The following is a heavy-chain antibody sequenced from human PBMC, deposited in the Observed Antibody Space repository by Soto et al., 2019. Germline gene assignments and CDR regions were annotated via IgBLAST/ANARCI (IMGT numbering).Heavy chain of an antibody. J-gene: IGHJ4*02. CDR3: ARALSSAAGLYFDF. D-gene: IGHD6-13*01. CDR2: IHTTDGT. CDR1: GGSISSYY. Sequence: SETLSLTCTVSGGSISSYYWSWIRQPAGKGMEWIGRIHTTDGTNYNPSLKSRVTMSIDTSNNRSSLKLSSLTAADTAVYYCARALSSAAGLYFDFWGQGTLVTVSS. V-gene: IGHV4-4*07.